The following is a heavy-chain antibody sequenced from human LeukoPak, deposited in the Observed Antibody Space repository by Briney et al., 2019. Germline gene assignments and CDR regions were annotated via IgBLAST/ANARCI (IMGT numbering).Heavy chain of an antibody. CDR1: GFTFSSYS. Sequence: PGGSLRLSCAASGFTFSSYSMNWVRQAPGKGLEWVGRIKSKTDGGTTDYAAPVKGRFTISRDDSKNTLYLQMNSLKTEDTAVYYCTTTDYHPSSSSWYTVWDFYYYGMDVWGQGTTVTVSS. J-gene: IGHJ6*02. D-gene: IGHD6-13*01. V-gene: IGHV3-15*01. CDR2: IKSKTDGGTT. CDR3: TTTDYHPSSSSWYTVWDFYYYGMDV.